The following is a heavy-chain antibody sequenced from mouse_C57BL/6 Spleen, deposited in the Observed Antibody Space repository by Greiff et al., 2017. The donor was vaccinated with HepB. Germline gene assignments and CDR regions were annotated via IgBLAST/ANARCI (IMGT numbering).Heavy chain of an antibody. D-gene: IGHD2-1*01. CDR2: ISDGGSYT. J-gene: IGHJ3*01. V-gene: IGHV5-4*01. CDR1: GFTFSSYA. CDR3: ARVVYGNYFAY. Sequence: EVQGVESGGGLVKPGGSLKLSCAASGFTFSSYAMSWVRQTPEKRLEWVATISDGGSYTYYPDNVKGRFTISRDNAKNNLYLQMSHLKSEDTAMYYCARVVYGNYFAYWGQGTLVTVSA.